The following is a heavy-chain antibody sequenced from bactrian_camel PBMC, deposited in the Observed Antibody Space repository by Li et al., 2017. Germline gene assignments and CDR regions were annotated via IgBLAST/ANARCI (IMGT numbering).Heavy chain of an antibody. Sequence: DVQLVESGGGLVQPGGSLRLSCAASGFAFSSYDMKWVRQAPGKGLEWVSSINRGGGTTYAFYADSVKGRFTSSRDNGKNTLYPQMNSLKPEDTAVYYCVRGGVEAILVDFLYWGQGTQVTVS. CDR3: VRGGVEAILVDFLY. V-gene: IGHV3S35*01. CDR2: INRGGGTT. J-gene: IGHJ6*01. CDR1: GFAFSSYD. D-gene: IGHD5*01.